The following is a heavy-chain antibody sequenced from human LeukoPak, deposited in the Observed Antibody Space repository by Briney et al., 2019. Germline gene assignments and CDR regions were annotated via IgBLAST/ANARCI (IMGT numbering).Heavy chain of an antibody. CDR1: GFTVSSNY. D-gene: IGHD1-26*01. Sequence: HSGGSLRLSCAASGFTVSSNYMSWVRQAPGKGLEWVSVIYSGGSTYYADSVKGRFTISRDNSKNTLYLQMNSLRAEDTAVYYCARASFGGSYDYWGQGTLVTVSS. CDR2: IYSGGST. CDR3: ARASFGGSYDY. V-gene: IGHV3-66*01. J-gene: IGHJ4*02.